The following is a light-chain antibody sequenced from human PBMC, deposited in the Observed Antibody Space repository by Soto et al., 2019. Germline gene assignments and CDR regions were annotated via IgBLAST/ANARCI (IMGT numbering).Light chain of an antibody. CDR2: GAS. J-gene: IGKJ2*02. CDR1: QSVSSN. V-gene: IGKV3-15*01. CDR3: QQYNNWPRGT. Sequence: EIVMTQSPATLSVSPGERAILSCRASQSVSSNLAWYQQKPGQAPRLLIYGASTRATGIPARFSGSGSGTEFTLTISSLQSEDFAVYCCQQYNNWPRGTFGQGTKLEIK.